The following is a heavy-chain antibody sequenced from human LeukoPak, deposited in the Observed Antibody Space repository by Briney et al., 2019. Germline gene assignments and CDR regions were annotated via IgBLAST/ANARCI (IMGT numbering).Heavy chain of an antibody. V-gene: IGHV3-48*03. CDR1: GFTFSSYE. CDR2: ISSSGSTI. J-gene: IGHJ6*02. CDR3: ARDRRGNDYDFWSGYYLDV. Sequence: GGSLRLSCAASGFTFSSYEMNWVRQAPGKGLEWVSYISSSGSTIYYADSVKGRFTISRDNAKNSLYLQMNSLRAEDTAVYYCARDRRGNDYDFWSGYYLDVWGQGTTVIVSS. D-gene: IGHD3-3*01.